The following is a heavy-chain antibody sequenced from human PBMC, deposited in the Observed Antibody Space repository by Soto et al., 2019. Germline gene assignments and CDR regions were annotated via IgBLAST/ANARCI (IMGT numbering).Heavy chain of an antibody. D-gene: IGHD6-6*01. CDR2: IYYSGIT. CDR3: ASVGSSFSPLSFYYFGMDL. V-gene: IGHV4-59*01. J-gene: IGHJ6*02. Sequence: LDTLSLTCTVSGCSISIYYWSWSRQPPGKGLEWIGDIYYSGITNYNPSLKRRVTISLDTSKNKFSLKLSSVSAADTAVYNCASVGSSFSPLSFYYFGMDLWGQGTTVTVYS. CDR1: GCSISIYY.